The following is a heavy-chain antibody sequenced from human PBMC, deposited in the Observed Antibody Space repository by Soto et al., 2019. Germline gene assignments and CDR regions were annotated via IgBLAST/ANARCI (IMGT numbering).Heavy chain of an antibody. CDR2: ISYDGSNK. CDR1: GFTFSSYG. Sequence: PGGSLRLSCAASGFTFSSYGMHWVRQAPGKGLEWVAVISYDGSNKYYADPVRGRFTISRDNSKNTLYLQMNSLRAEDTAVYYCAKDNCISTSCYRLYNWFDPWGQGTLVTVSS. J-gene: IGHJ5*02. CDR3: AKDNCISTSCYRLYNWFDP. D-gene: IGHD2-2*01. V-gene: IGHV3-30*18.